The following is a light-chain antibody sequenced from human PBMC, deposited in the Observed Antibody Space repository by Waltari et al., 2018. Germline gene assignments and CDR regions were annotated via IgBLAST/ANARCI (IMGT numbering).Light chain of an antibody. CDR1: QSSSTN. V-gene: IGKV3-15*01. J-gene: IGKJ1*01. Sequence: ERVMTQSPDILSVSPGETVTLSCRASQSSSTNVAWYQHKPGQAPRLLISNGATRATGIPATFSGRGSGTEFTLTISSLQPEDFAVYFCQQYDDWPATFGQGTKVEI. CDR2: NGA. CDR3: QQYDDWPAT.